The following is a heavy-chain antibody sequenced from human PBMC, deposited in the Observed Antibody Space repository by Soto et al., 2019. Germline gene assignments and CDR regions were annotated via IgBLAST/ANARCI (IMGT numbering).Heavy chain of an antibody. CDR1: GGTFSSYA. V-gene: IGHV1-69*13. CDR2: IIPIFGTA. J-gene: IGHJ4*02. Sequence: GASVKVSCKASGGTFSSYAISWVRQAPGQGLEWMGGIIPIFGTANYAQKFQGRVTITADESTSTAYMELSSLRSEDTAVYYCARDGNYYDSSGYFLPSFDYWGQGTLVTVSS. CDR3: ARDGNYYDSSGYFLPSFDY. D-gene: IGHD3-22*01.